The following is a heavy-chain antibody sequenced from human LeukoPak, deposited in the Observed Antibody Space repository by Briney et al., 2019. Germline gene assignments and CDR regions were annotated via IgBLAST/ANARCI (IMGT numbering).Heavy chain of an antibody. D-gene: IGHD2-15*01. CDR3: ARGYCSGGSCRGYFDY. CDR2: IYHSGST. V-gene: IGHV4-38-2*01. J-gene: IGHJ4*02. CDR1: GYSISSGYY. Sequence: SETLSLTCAVSGYSISSGYYWGWIRQPPGKGLEWIGSIYHSGSTYYSPSLKSRVTISVDTSKNQFSLKLSSVTAADTAVYYCARGYCSGGSCRGYFDYWGQGTLVTVSS.